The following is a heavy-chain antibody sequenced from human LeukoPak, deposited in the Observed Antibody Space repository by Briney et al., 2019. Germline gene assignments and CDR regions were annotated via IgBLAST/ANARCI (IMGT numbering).Heavy chain of an antibody. CDR1: GFTFSSYG. CDR3: ARLQATKAFDI. CDR2: IWYDGSNK. Sequence: GGSLRLSCAASGFTFSSYGMHWVRQAPGKGLEWVAVIWYDGSNKYYADSVKGRFTISRDNSKNTLYLQMSSLRAEDTAVYYCARLQATKAFDIWGQATMVTVSS. J-gene: IGHJ3*02. D-gene: IGHD5-12*01. V-gene: IGHV3-33*01.